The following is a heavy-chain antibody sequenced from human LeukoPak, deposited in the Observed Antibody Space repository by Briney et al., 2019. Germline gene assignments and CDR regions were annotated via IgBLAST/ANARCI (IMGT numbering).Heavy chain of an antibody. D-gene: IGHD6-19*01. CDR2: IYSGGST. V-gene: IGHV3-NL1*01. CDR1: GFTFSSYG. Sequence: GGSLRLSCAASGFTFSSYGMHWVRQAPGRGLEWVSVIYSGGSTYYADSVKGRFTISRDNAKNTLYLQMNSLRAEDTAVYYCARVPYSSGWYDQGYYFDYWGQGTLVTVSS. J-gene: IGHJ4*02. CDR3: ARVPYSSGWYDQGYYFDY.